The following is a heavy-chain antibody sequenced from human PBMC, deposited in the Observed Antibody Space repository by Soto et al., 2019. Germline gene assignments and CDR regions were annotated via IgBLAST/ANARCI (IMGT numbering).Heavy chain of an antibody. CDR3: ARGGVPAAVYY. Sequence: EVQLVESGGGLVQPGGSLRLSCAASGFTFSSFWMHWVRQAPGEGLVWVSRINSDGSNTNYADSVKGRFTISRDNAKNMLYRQMNSLRAEDTAVYYCARGGVPAAVYYWGQGTLVTVSS. V-gene: IGHV3-74*01. CDR1: GFTFSSFW. D-gene: IGHD2-2*01. CDR2: INSDGSNT. J-gene: IGHJ4*02.